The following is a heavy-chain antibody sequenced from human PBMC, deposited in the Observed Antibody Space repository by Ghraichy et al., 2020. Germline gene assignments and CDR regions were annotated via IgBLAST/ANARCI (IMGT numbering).Heavy chain of an antibody. CDR1: GGSFSGYY. Sequence: SETLSLTCAVYGGSFSGYYWSWIRQPPGKGMERIGVINHIGSTNYNPSLKSRVTISVDTSKNQFSLKLSSVTAADTAVYYCARKYYYGSGIFPFDIWGQGTMVTVSS. D-gene: IGHD3-10*01. J-gene: IGHJ3*02. CDR3: ARKYYYGSGIFPFDI. V-gene: IGHV4-34*01. CDR2: INHIGST.